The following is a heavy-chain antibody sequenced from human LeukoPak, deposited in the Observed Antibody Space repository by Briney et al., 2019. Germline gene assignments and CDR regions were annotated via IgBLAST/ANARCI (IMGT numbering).Heavy chain of an antibody. CDR3: ARDRMSHHVVRGVIITGYYYYMDV. V-gene: IGHV4-59*01. J-gene: IGHJ6*03. Sequence: PSETLSLTCTVSGGSISSYYWSWIRRPPGKGLEWIAYIYHRGNSNYNSSLKSRVSISVDKSKNQFSLKLSSVTAEDTAVYYCARDRMSHHVVRGVIITGYYYYMDVWGKGTTVTVSS. CDR2: IYHRGNS. CDR1: GGSISSYY. D-gene: IGHD3-10*01.